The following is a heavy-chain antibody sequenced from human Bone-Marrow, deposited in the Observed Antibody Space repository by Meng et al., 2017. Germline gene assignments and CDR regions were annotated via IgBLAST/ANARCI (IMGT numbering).Heavy chain of an antibody. D-gene: IGHD3-10*01. J-gene: IGHJ5*02. CDR3: ARDGILLWFGELSGWFDP. Sequence: GGSLRLSCAASGFTFSSYAMHWVRQAPGKGLEWVAVIWYDGSNKYYADSVKGRFTISRDNSKNTLYLQMNSLRAEDTAVYYCARDGILLWFGELSGWFDPWGQGTLVTVSS. CDR1: GFTFSSYA. V-gene: IGHV3-33*08. CDR2: IWYDGSNK.